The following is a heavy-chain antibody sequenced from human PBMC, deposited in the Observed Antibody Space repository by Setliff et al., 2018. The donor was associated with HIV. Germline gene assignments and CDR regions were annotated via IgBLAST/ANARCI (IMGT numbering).Heavy chain of an antibody. D-gene: IGHD6-19*01. Sequence: SETLSLTCSVSGGPISSYYWSWIRQPPGKGLEWIGYIYYSGRTNYNPSLKGRVTISVDTARNQFSLKLSSVTAADTAVYYCASQPAYSTDWYPPGYFDFWGQGTLVTVSS. CDR1: GGPISSYY. CDR2: IYYSGRT. J-gene: IGHJ4*02. CDR3: ASQPAYSTDWYPPGYFDF. V-gene: IGHV4-59*08.